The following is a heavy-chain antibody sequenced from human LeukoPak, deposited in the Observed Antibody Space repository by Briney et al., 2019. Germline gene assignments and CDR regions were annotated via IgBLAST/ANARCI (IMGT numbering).Heavy chain of an antibody. D-gene: IGHD3-22*01. Sequence: GGSLRLSCAASGFTFYDYAMHWVRQAPGKGLEWVSGISWNSGSIGYADSVKGRFTISRDNAKNSLYLQMNSLRAEDTALYYCAKDYYDSSGYYIFDYWGQGTLVTVSS. CDR1: GFTFYDYA. CDR3: AKDYYDSSGYYIFDY. CDR2: ISWNSGSI. V-gene: IGHV3-9*01. J-gene: IGHJ4*02.